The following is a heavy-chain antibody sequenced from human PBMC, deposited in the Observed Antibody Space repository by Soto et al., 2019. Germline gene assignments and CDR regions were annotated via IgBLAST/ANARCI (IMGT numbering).Heavy chain of an antibody. J-gene: IGHJ4*02. CDR3: AKNQERELPRVIDF. CDR2: MSGSSSTT. V-gene: IGHV3-23*01. Sequence: LRLSFATSGLTFSNYAMSWVRQAPGGGLEWVSSMSGSSSTTYYADSVRGRFTISRDRSKNTLYLQMSSLRAEDTALYYCAKNQERELPRVIDFWGQGSMLTFSS. CDR1: GLTFSNYA. D-gene: IGHD1-7*01.